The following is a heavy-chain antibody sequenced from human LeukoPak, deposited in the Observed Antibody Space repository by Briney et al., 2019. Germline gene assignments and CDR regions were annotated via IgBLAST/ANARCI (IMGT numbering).Heavy chain of an antibody. D-gene: IGHD3-10*02. Sequence: SETLSLTCIVSAGSSSSSKYYWGWIHQHPGKGLEWIGSISYTGNTYYNPSLKSRVSMSVDTSKNQFSLRLNFVTAEDTAIYYCARAAWITMLYWFYFDYWGQGTLVTVSS. J-gene: IGHJ4*02. CDR3: ARAAWITMLYWFYFDY. CDR1: AGSSSSSKYY. V-gene: IGHV4-39*01. CDR2: ISYTGNT.